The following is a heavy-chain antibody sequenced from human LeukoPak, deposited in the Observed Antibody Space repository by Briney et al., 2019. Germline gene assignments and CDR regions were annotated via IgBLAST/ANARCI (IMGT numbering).Heavy chain of an antibody. J-gene: IGHJ4*02. CDR3: ARHEYYYDSSGYMYYFDY. CDR2: INHSGST. D-gene: IGHD3-22*01. Sequence: SETLSLTCAVYGGSFSGYYWSWIRQPPGKGLEWIGEINHSGSTNYNPSLKSRVTISVDTSKNQFSLKLSSVTAADTAVYYCARHEYYYDSSGYMYYFDYWGQGTLVTVSS. V-gene: IGHV4-34*01. CDR1: GGSFSGYY.